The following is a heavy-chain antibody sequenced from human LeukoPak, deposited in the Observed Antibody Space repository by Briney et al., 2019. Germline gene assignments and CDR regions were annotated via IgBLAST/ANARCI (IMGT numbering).Heavy chain of an antibody. CDR1: GFTFSSYA. Sequence: GGSLRLSCAASGFTFSSYAMSWVRQAPGKGLEWVSAISGSGGSTYYADSVKGRFTISRDNSKNTLYLQINSLRAEDTAVYYCAKGRSMTTVTTAMVPDYWGQGTLVTVSS. V-gene: IGHV3-23*01. CDR3: AKGRSMTTVTTAMVPDY. D-gene: IGHD4-17*01. CDR2: ISGSGGST. J-gene: IGHJ4*02.